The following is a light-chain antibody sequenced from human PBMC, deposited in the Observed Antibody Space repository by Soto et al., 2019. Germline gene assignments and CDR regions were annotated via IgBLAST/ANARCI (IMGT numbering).Light chain of an antibody. J-gene: IGKJ5*01. Sequence: DIQMTQSPSAVSAFVGDRVTITCRASHGISSLAWYQRKPGKAPQLLIYVASRLESGVPSRFSGSGSGTDFTLTISSLQPEDFATYYCQQSYNAPITFGQGTRLEIK. CDR2: VAS. CDR3: QQSYNAPIT. V-gene: IGKV1-12*01. CDR1: HGISS.